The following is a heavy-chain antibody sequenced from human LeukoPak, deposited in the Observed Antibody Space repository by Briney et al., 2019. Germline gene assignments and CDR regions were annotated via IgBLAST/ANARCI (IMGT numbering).Heavy chain of an antibody. CDR2: ISASNGNT. CDR3: ASNIVATIIPYYYYYGMDV. D-gene: IGHD5-12*01. CDR1: AYTVTRNR. Sequence: ASVDVSRLASAYTVTRNRLSRVPPARPQGVVRMGWISASNGNTNYAQKLKGRVTMTADTSTSTAYMELRSLRSDDTAVYYCASNIVATIIPYYYYYGMDVWGQGTAVTVSS. V-gene: IGHV1-18*01. J-gene: IGHJ6*02.